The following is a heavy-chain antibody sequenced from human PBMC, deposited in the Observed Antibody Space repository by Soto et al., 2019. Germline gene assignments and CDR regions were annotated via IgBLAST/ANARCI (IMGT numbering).Heavy chain of an antibody. D-gene: IGHD2-21*02. CDR3: ARRRYCGADCYKYYYFGMDV. V-gene: IGHV1-69*02. J-gene: IGHJ6*02. CDR1: GGTFSSYT. Sequence: QVQLVQSGAEVKKPGFSVRLSCTASGGTFSSYTLSWVRQAPGQGLEWMGRIIPILTITDYAQKFRGRLTITADKSSSTAYMELSGLRSEDTAVYYCARRRYCGADCYKYYYFGMDVWGQGTTVTVSS. CDR2: IIPILTIT.